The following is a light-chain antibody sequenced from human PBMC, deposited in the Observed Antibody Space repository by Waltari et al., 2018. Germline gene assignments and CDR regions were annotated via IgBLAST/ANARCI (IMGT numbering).Light chain of an antibody. CDR1: QSISSY. CDR2: AAS. V-gene: IGKV1-39*01. Sequence: DIQMTWSPSSLSASVGARVTITCRASQSISSYLNWYQQKPGKAPKLLIYAASSLQSGVPSRFSGSGSGTDFTLTISSLQPEDCATYYCQQSYSTPRTFGQGTKVEIK. CDR3: QQSYSTPRT. J-gene: IGKJ1*01.